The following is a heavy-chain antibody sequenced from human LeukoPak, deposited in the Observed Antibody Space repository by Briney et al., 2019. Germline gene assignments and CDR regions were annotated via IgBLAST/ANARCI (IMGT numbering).Heavy chain of an antibody. Sequence: SQTLSLTCAISGDSVSSNSGAWNWIRQSPSRGLEWLRRTYYRSKWFNDYAVSVKSLIIINPDTSKNQFSLQLNSVTPEDTAVYYCATREMDVWGQGTTVTVSS. CDR2: TYYRSKWFN. CDR1: GDSVSSNSGA. D-gene: IGHD1-26*01. CDR3: ATREMDV. V-gene: IGHV6-1*01. J-gene: IGHJ6*02.